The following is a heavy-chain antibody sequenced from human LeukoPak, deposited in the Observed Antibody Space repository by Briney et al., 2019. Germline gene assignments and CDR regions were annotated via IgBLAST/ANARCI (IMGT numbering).Heavy chain of an antibody. CDR1: GYTLNNFG. CDR2: ISAYNGDT. D-gene: IGHD6-13*01. Sequence: GASVKVSCKPSGYTLNNFGINWVRQPPGQGLEWMGWISAYNGDTNYAQKLQGRVTMTTDTSTSTAYMELRSLRSDDTAMYYCARSGAATADFFDFWGQGTLVTVSS. J-gene: IGHJ4*02. CDR3: ARSGAATADFFDF. V-gene: IGHV1-18*01.